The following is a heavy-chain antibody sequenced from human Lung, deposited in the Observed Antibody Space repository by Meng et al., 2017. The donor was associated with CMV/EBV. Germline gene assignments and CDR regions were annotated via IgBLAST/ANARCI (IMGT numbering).Heavy chain of an antibody. J-gene: IGHJ4*02. CDR1: GGSSSSGDYY. V-gene: IGHV4-30-4*08. CDR3: ARALDTAMVTFDY. D-gene: IGHD5-18*01. CDR2: IYYSGST. Sequence: QWRRQEAGPRLVTPSQTLSLTCTVSGGSSSSGDYYWSWIRQPPGKGLEWIGYIYYSGSTYYNPSLKSRVTISVDTSKNQFSLKLSSVTAADTAVYYCARALDTAMVTFDYWGQGTLVTVSS.